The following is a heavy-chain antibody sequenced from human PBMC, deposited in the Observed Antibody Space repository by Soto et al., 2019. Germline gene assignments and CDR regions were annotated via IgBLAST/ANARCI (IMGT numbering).Heavy chain of an antibody. J-gene: IGHJ3*01. CDR1: GYGFTGYY. V-gene: IGHV1-2*02. D-gene: IGHD2-8*01. CDR3: AIIMCHRDAFSV. CDR2: INPRTGDT. Sequence: QVQLEQSGAEVKKPGASVTVSCKASGYGFTGYYIHWVRQARGKGLEWMGWINPRTGDTSFVDKYEGMVSGIMDSSISSAYLEMQSLTSYDTAVYYCAIIMCHRDAFSVWGQGTTVTVSS.